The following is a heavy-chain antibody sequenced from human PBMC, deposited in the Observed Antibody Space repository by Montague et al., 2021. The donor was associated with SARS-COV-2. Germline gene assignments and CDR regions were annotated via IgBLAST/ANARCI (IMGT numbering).Heavy chain of an antibody. J-gene: IGHJ4*02. Sequence: SETLSLTCSVSSGSIISSGYYWGWIRQPPGKELEWIGNIYYSGTTYYXXXLESRGTISVDTSKNHLSLSLSSVTAADTAVYFCARGMIRGVTTPFDYWGQGSQVTVSS. V-gene: IGHV4-39*02. CDR1: SGSIISSGYY. CDR3: ARGMIRGVTTPFDY. CDR2: IYYSGTT. D-gene: IGHD3-10*01.